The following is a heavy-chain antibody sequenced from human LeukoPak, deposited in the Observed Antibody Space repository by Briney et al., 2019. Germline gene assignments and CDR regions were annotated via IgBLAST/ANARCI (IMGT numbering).Heavy chain of an antibody. CDR3: ARFKAYCGGDCSFDY. CDR2: IIPIFGTA. Sequence: GASVKVSCKASGGTFSSYAINWVRQAPGQGLGWMGGIIPIFGTANYAQKFQGRVTITADESTSTAYMELSSLRSEDTAVYYCARFKAYCGGDCSFDYWGQGTLVTVSS. J-gene: IGHJ4*02. D-gene: IGHD2-21*01. CDR1: GGTFSSYA. V-gene: IGHV1-69*13.